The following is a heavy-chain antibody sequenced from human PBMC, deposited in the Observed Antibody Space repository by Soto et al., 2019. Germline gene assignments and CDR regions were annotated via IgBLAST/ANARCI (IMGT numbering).Heavy chain of an antibody. J-gene: IGHJ4*02. CDR2: IKSKTDGGTT. CDR1: GFTFSNAW. D-gene: IGHD2-2*01. V-gene: IGHV3-15*01. CDR3: STAGLQYCSSTSCHQF. Sequence: GGSLRLSCAASGFTFSNAWMSWVRQAPGKGLEWVGRIKSKTDGGTTDYAAPVKGRFTISRDDSKNTLYLQMNSLKTEDTAVYYCSTAGLQYCSSTSCHQFWGQGTLVTVSS.